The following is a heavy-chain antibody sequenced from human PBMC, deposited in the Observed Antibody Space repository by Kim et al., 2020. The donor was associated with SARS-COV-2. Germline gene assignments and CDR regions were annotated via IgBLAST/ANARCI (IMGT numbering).Heavy chain of an antibody. J-gene: IGHJ4*02. CDR3: VRSVDY. CDR2: ITQDGSAN. Sequence: GGSLRLSCAASGFSFSQYWMNWVRQAPGKGLECVANITQDGSANFYADSVKGRFTVSRDNAKNSLFLQINSLRIEDTAVYFCVRSVDYWGQGPLVTVSS. V-gene: IGHV3-7*01. CDR1: GFSFSQYW.